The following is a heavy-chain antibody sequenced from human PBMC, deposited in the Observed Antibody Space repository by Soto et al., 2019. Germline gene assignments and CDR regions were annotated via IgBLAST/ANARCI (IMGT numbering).Heavy chain of an antibody. J-gene: IGHJ4*02. CDR2: ISAYNDHT. Sequence: QVQLVQSGTEVKKPGASVKVSCKASGYIMTTYGVSWVRQAPGQGLEWVGWISAYNDHTNYAQKCKGRVTMTTDTSTSTAYMELRSRRSDDTAVYYCARGTYFDYWGQGTLVTVSS. CDR1: GYIMTTYG. V-gene: IGHV1-18*01. CDR3: ARGTYFDY. D-gene: IGHD1-1*01.